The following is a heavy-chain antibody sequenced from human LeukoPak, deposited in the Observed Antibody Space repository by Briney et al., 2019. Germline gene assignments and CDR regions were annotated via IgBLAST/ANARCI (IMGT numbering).Heavy chain of an antibody. V-gene: IGHV4-34*01. CDR1: GGSFIGFH. CDR3: ARGRANWDYDFDR. J-gene: IGHJ4*02. CDR2: INPLGAPTGGG. D-gene: IGHD1-7*01. Sequence: NPSETLSLTCGVSGGSFIGFHWSWIRQFPGKGLEWIGEINPLGAPTGGGNYNPSLKSRVTMSVDTSKDQFSLRLTSVSAADTAVYYCARGRANWDYDFDRWGQGTLVIVSS.